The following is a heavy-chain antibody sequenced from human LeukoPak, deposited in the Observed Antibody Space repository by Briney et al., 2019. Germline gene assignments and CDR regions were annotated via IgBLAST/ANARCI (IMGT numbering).Heavy chain of an antibody. J-gene: IGHJ4*02. CDR3: ARSGSYYELVY. CDR1: GFTFSSYA. V-gene: IGHV3-30-3*01. CDR2: ISCDGSNK. Sequence: PGRSLRLSCAASGFTFSSYAMHWVRQAPGKGLEWVAVISCDGSNKYYADSVKGRFTISRDNSKNTLYLQMNSLRAEDTAVYYCARSGSYYELVYWGQGTLVTVSS. D-gene: IGHD1-26*01.